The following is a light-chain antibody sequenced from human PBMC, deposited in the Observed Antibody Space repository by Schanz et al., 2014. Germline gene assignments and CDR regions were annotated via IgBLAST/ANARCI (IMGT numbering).Light chain of an antibody. J-gene: IGLJ3*02. CDR2: GNT. Sequence: QSVLTQPPSVSGAPGQRVTISCTGSSSNIGAGYDVHWYQQLPGTAPKLVIFGNTNRPSGVPDRFSGSKSGTSASLAISGLQADDEADYYCQSFDSGLRGVVIGGGTKLTVL. V-gene: IGLV1-40*01. CDR3: QSFDSGLRGVV. CDR1: SSNIGAGYD.